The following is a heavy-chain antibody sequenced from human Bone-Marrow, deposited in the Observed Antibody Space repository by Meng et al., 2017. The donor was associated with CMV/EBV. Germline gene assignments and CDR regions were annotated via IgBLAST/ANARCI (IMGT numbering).Heavy chain of an antibody. J-gene: IGHJ4*02. CDR2: MNPNSGNT. CDR1: GYTLNNYD. Sequence: SGYTLNNYDIKRVRQATGQGIEWMGWMNPNSGNTGYAQELQGRLTMTRNTSISTAYMELSSLRSEDTAVYYCARGGGTVRFLEWLNYWGQGTLVTVSS. V-gene: IGHV1-8*01. CDR3: ARGGGTVRFLEWLNY. D-gene: IGHD3-3*01.